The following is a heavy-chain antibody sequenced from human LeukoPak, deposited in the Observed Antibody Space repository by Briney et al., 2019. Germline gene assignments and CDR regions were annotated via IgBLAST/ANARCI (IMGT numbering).Heavy chain of an antibody. CDR2: INPNSGGT. Sequence: ASVKVSCKASGYTFTGYYMHWVRQAPGQGLEWMGWINPNSGGTNYAQKFQGRVTMTRDTSISTAYMELSRLRSDDTAVYYCARDATQSVYYYYYYMDVWGKGTTVTVSS. V-gene: IGHV1-2*02. CDR1: GYTFTGYY. CDR3: ARDATQSVYYYYYYMDV. D-gene: IGHD5-24*01. J-gene: IGHJ6*03.